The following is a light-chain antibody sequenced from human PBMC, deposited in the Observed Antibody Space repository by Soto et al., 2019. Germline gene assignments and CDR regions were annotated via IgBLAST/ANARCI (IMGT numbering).Light chain of an antibody. J-gene: IGKJ4*01. CDR2: GVS. CDR1: QSVSRY. V-gene: IGKV3-11*01. Sequence: EVVLTQSPATLSLSPGETATLSCRTSQSVSRYLAWYQQKPGQAPRLLIYGVSNRATGIPARFSGSGSGTDFTLTISSLEPEDFAVYYCQRYNNWPLTFGGGTKV. CDR3: QRYNNWPLT.